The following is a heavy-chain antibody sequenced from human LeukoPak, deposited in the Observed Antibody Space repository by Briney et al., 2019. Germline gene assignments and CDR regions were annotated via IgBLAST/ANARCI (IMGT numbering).Heavy chain of an antibody. J-gene: IGHJ3*02. CDR1: GFTFSSYA. CDR3: AKDRRDAFDI. CDR2: ISGRGANT. Sequence: GGSLRLSCATSGFTFSSYAMSWVRQAPGKGLEWVSSISGRGANTHYADSVKGRFTISGDYSKNTLNLQMNSLRAEDTAVYYCAKDRRDAFDIWGQGTMVTVSS. V-gene: IGHV3-23*01.